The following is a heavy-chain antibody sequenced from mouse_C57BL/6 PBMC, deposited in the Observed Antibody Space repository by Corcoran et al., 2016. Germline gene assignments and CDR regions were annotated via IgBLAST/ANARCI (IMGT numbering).Heavy chain of an antibody. CDR3: AGVDGYYPY. J-gene: IGHJ2*01. Sequence: EVQLQQSGPELVKPGASVKISCKASGYTFTDYYMNWVKQSHGKSLEWIGDINPNNGGTSYNQKFKGKATLTVDKSSSTAYMELRSLTSEDSAVYYCAGVDGYYPYWGQGTTLTVSS. D-gene: IGHD2-3*01. CDR1: GYTFTDYY. V-gene: IGHV1-26*01. CDR2: INPNNGGT.